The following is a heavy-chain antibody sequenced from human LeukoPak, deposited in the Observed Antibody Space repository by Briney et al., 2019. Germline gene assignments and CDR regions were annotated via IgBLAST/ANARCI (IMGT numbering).Heavy chain of an antibody. J-gene: IGHJ4*02. CDR2: IYYSGST. CDR3: ARHGSLTGLVVVAPAGYFDY. CDR1: GGSISSGGYY. V-gene: IGHV4-31*03. Sequence: NPSQTLSLTCTVSGGSISSGGYYWSWIRQHPGKGLEWIGYIYYSGSTYYNPSLKSRVTISVDTSKNQFSLKLSSVTAADTAVYYCARHGSLTGLVVVAPAGYFDYWGQGTLVTVSS. D-gene: IGHD3-22*01.